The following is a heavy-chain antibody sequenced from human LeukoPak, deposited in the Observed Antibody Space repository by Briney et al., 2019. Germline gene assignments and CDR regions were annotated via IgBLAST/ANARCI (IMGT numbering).Heavy chain of an antibody. Sequence: PGGSLRLSCTASGFTFSSYWMTWVRQAPGKGLEWVANIEPAGSATYYVDSVKGRFTISRDNAKNLLYLQMNSLRAEDSAVYHCGRFGYVAAVDSWGQGTRVTVSS. CDR1: GFTFSSYW. D-gene: IGHD2-15*01. CDR3: GRFGYVAAVDS. CDR2: IEPAGSAT. J-gene: IGHJ4*02. V-gene: IGHV3-7*01.